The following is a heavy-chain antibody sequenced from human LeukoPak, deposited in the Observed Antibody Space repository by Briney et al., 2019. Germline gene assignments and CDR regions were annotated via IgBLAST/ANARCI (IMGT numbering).Heavy chain of an antibody. D-gene: IGHD3-22*01. CDR3: ARHKPDYYDSSGFYPGNYYYVDV. CDR1: GGFISSSSYY. Sequence: SETLSLTCTVSGGFISSSSYYWGWIRQPPGKGLEWIGSISYSGSTYYNPSLKSRVTISVDTSKNQFSLKLSSVTAADTAVYYCARHKPDYYDSSGFYPGNYYYVDVWGKGTTVTISS. V-gene: IGHV4-39*01. CDR2: ISYSGST. J-gene: IGHJ6*03.